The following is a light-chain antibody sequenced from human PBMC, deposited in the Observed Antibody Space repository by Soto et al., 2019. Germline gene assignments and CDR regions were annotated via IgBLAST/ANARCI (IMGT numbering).Light chain of an antibody. J-gene: IGKJ3*01. Sequence: EILLTHSPATLSLSPGERATLSCRASQDVDSYLAWYQQTPGQAPSLLIYDASNRAPGIPARFSGSGSGTDFTLTISSLAPEDFAVYYCQQRNPCPFTFGPGTKVDIK. CDR3: QQRNPCPFT. V-gene: IGKV3-11*01. CDR2: DAS. CDR1: QDVDSY.